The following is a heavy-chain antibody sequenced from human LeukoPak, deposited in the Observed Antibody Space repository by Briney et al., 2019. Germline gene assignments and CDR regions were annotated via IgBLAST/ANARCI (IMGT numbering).Heavy chain of an antibody. J-gene: IGHJ4*02. V-gene: IGHV4-39*01. Sequence: PSETLSLACTVSGGSISSSSYYWGWIRQPPGKGLEWIGSIYYSGSTYYNPSLKSRVTISVDTSKNQFSLKLSFVTAADTAVYYCARAEGLAARHYFDYWGQGTLVTVSS. CDR3: ARAEGLAARHYFDY. CDR1: GGSISSSSYY. D-gene: IGHD6-6*01. CDR2: IYYSGST.